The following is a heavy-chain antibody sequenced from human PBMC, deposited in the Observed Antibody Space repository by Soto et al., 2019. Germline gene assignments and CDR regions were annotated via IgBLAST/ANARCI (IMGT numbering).Heavy chain of an antibody. CDR2: IYSGGST. V-gene: IGHV4-4*07. CDR3: ARGPGGFGDFSLDY. Sequence: SETLSLTCAVSGGSISHYYWGWIRQPAGKGLEWIGRIYSGGSTNYNPSLKSRVTMSVDTSKNQFSLNLNSVTAADAAIYFCARGPGGFGDFSLDYWGQGTLVTVSS. J-gene: IGHJ4*02. CDR1: GGSISHYY. D-gene: IGHD3-10*01.